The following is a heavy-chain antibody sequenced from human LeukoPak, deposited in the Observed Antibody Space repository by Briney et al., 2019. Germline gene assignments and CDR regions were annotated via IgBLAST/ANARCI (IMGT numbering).Heavy chain of an antibody. V-gene: IGHV4-59*01. CDR2: IYYSGST. J-gene: IGHJ6*02. CDR1: GGSISSYY. D-gene: IGHD6-6*01. Sequence: SETLSLTCTVSGGSISSYYWSWIRQPPGKGLEWIGYIYYSGSTNYNPSLKSRVTISVDTSKNQFSLKLSSVTAADTAVYYCASSSSSYYYYYGMDAWGQGTTVTVSS. CDR3: ASSSSSYYYYYGMDA.